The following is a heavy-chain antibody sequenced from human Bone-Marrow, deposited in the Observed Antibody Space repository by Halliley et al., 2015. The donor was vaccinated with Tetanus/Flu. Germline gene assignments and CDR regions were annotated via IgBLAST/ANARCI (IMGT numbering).Heavy chain of an antibody. D-gene: IGHD6-13*01. CDR3: AALIAASHFTDY. V-gene: IGHV5-51*01. Sequence: QLVQSGAEVKKPGGSLKISCKGSGYSFTTYWIGWVRQVPGKGPELMGIIYPGDSDTRYSPSFQGQVIISADTSVNTAYLQWSTLRAPNTAIYYCAALIAASHFTDYWGQGTLVTVSS. J-gene: IGHJ4*02. CDR2: IYPGDSDT. CDR1: GYSFTTYW.